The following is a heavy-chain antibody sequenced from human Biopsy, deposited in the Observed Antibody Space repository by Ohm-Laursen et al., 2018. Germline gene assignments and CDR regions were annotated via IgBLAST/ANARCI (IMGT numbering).Heavy chain of an antibody. Sequence: SDTLSCTCSVFGDSISSYYWSWIPQPPGQGLESIGHICYSGSTNYNPSLKSRVTISVDTSRNQFSLKLSSVNAAVKAVYCCAGRPWPNDFDIWGQGTMVTVSS. CDR1: GDSISSYY. CDR2: ICYSGST. CDR3: AGRPWPNDFDI. J-gene: IGHJ3*02. D-gene: IGHD5-12*01. V-gene: IGHV4-59*07.